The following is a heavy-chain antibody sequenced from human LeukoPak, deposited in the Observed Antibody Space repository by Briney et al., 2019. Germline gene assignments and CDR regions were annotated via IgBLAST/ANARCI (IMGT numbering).Heavy chain of an antibody. V-gene: IGHV4-4*02. CDR2: IYHSGST. CDR1: GGSISSSNW. J-gene: IGHJ4*02. CDR3: ARERSDYVWGSYRYTGLFDY. D-gene: IGHD3-16*02. Sequence: AETLSLTCAVSGGSISSSNWWSWVRQPPGKGLEWIGEIYHSGSTNYNPSLKSRVTISVDKSKNQFSLKLSSVTAADTAVYYCARERSDYVWGSYRYTGLFDYWGQGTLVTVSS.